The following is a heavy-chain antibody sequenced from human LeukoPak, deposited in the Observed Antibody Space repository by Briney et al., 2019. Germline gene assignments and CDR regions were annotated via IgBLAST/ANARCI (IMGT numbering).Heavy chain of an antibody. CDR1: GFTFSSYG. CDR3: ARGGPSRGTGFYYFDY. Sequence: GGSLRLSCAASGFTFSSYGMHWVRQAPGKGLEWVAFIRYDGSNKYYADSVKGRFTISRDNSKNTLYLQMNSLRAEDTAVYYCARGGPSRGTGFYYFDYWGQGTLVTVSS. CDR2: IRYDGSNK. J-gene: IGHJ4*02. V-gene: IGHV3-30*02. D-gene: IGHD7-27*01.